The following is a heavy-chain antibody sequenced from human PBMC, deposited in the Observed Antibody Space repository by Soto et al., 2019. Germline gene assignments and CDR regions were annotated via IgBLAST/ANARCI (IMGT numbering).Heavy chain of an antibody. V-gene: IGHV1-18*01. CDR3: XXXXXXXGTRTFDY. CDR1: GYTFTRYG. CDR2: ISTYNDNT. J-gene: IGHJ4*02. Sequence: QVQLVQSGAEVKKPGASVKVSCKASGYTFTRYGISWXXXAPGQGLEWMGWISTYNDNTNFAQKFQGRVTMTTDTSTNXXXXXXXXXXXXXXXXXXXXXXXXXXGTRTFDYWGQGTLVTVSS. D-gene: IGHD1-1*01.